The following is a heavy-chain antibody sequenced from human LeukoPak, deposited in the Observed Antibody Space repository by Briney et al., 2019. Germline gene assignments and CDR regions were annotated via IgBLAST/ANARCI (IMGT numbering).Heavy chain of an antibody. V-gene: IGHV3-23*01. CDR3: APNWNLDY. CDR2: ISASGGST. D-gene: IGHD1-1*01. Sequence: GGSLRLSXVVSGLTFSSYAMSWVRQAPGKGRDWVSAISASGGSTYYADSVKGRFTISRDNSKTTVYLQLNSLRGEDTAIYYCAPNWNLDYWGQGSLVTVSS. CDR1: GLTFSSYA. J-gene: IGHJ4*02.